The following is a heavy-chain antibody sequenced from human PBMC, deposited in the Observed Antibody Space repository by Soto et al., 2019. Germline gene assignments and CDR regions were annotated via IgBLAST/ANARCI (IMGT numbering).Heavy chain of an antibody. CDR3: ARPYFHYYGSGSNNNWFDP. D-gene: IGHD3-10*01. J-gene: IGHJ5*02. Sequence: QPPGKGPVWICSLYYSGSPSNNPSLKSRVTISVDTSKNQFSLKLSSVTAADTAVYYCARPYFHYYGSGSNNNWFDPWGQGTLVTVSS. V-gene: IGHV4-39*01. CDR2: LYYSGSP.